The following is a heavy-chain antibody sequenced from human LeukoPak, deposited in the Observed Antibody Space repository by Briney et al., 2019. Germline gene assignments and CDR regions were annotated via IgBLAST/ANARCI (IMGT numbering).Heavy chain of an antibody. J-gene: IGHJ2*01. CDR1: GGSFSGFY. CDR3: ARVPKYFDL. CDR2: INHSRST. V-gene: IGHV4-34*01. Sequence: SETLSLTCAVYGGSFSGFYWTWIRQPPGKGLEWIGQINHSRSTHYNPSLKSRVTISVDTSKNQFSLKLSSVTAADTAVYYCARVPKYFDLWGRGTLVTVSS.